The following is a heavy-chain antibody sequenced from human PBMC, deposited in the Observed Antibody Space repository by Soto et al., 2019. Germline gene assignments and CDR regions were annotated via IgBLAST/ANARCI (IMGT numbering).Heavy chain of an antibody. V-gene: IGHV3-23*01. CDR1: TFTLSSYG. Sequence: EVPLLESGGGLVQTGGSLRLSCVAYTFTLSSYGMTWVRQAPGKGLEWVSSISPSGGDTYYAEAVKGRVTIYRDNSINTLYLKMDSWRVEDTALYYCARGWGSPDPWGQGTLVTVSS. CDR3: ARGWGSPDP. D-gene: IGHD7-27*01. J-gene: IGHJ5*02. CDR2: ISPSGGDT.